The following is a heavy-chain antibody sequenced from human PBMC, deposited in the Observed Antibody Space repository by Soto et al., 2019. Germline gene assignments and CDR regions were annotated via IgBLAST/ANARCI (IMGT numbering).Heavy chain of an antibody. CDR2: IHPGDSDT. Sequence: GDSLKISCEGSGYSFPNYWIVWVRQMPRKGLEWMGMIHPGDSDTRYSPSFQGQVTISADKSINTAYLQWGSLKASDSAMYYCARSPGCSGSSYLLGALADFDYWGKGSLVTVSS. J-gene: IGHJ4*02. D-gene: IGHD3-10*02. CDR3: ARSPGCSGSSYLLGALADFDY. V-gene: IGHV5-51*01. CDR1: GYSFPNYW.